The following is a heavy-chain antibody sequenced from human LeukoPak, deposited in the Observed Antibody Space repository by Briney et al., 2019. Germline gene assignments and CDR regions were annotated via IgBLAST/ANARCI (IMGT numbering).Heavy chain of an antibody. V-gene: IGHV4-39*07. J-gene: IGHJ4*02. Sequence: SETLSLTCTVSGGSISSRSYYWGWIRQPPGKGLEWIGNIYYSGSAYYSPSLKSRVTMSIDTSKNQFSLNLRSVTAADTAVYYCARSGYSYALKNYFDYWGQGTLVTVSS. CDR3: ARSGYSYALKNYFDY. CDR1: GGSISSRSYY. D-gene: IGHD5-18*01. CDR2: IYYSGSA.